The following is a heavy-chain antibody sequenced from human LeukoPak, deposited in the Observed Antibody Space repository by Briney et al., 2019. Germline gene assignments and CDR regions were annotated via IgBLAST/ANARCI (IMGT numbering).Heavy chain of an antibody. D-gene: IGHD5-18*01. Sequence: ASVKVSCKASGYTFTSYYMHWVRQAPGQGLEWMGIIKPSGGSTSYAQEFQGRVTMTRDTSTSTVYMELSSLRSEDTAVYYCARAAKVYSYGYYYYYMDVWGKGTTVTVSS. CDR3: ARAAKVYSYGYYYYYMDV. CDR2: IKPSGGST. CDR1: GYTFTSYY. J-gene: IGHJ6*03. V-gene: IGHV1-46*01.